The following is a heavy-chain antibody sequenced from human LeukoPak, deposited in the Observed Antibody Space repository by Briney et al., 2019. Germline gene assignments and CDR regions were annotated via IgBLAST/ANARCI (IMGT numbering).Heavy chain of an antibody. CDR1: GFTFSNAW. D-gene: IGHD3-10*01. CDR2: IKSKTDGGTT. CDR3: TTDIALWFGDLLYPSLSYFDY. J-gene: IGHJ4*02. Sequence: PGGSLRLSCAASGFTFSNAWMGWVRQAPGKGLEWVGRIKSKTDGGTTDYAAPVKGRFTISRDDSKNTLYLQMNSLKTEDTAVYYCTTDIALWFGDLLYPSLSYFDYWGQGTLVTVSS. V-gene: IGHV3-15*01.